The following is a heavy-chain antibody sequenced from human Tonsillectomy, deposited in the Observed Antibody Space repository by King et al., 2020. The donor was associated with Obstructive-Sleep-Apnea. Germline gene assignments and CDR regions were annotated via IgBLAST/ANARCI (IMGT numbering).Heavy chain of an antibody. Sequence: VQLVESGGGLVQPGGSLRLSCAASGFTFNNYAMSWVRQAAGKGLEWVSTISGSGGSTYYADSVKGRFTISRDNSKNTMYLQMNSLRAEDTAGYYCAKDDQYDFWINSYRSDYYYGMDVWGQGTTVTVSS. CDR2: ISGSGGST. CDR3: AKDDQYDFWINSYRSDYYYGMDV. J-gene: IGHJ6*02. D-gene: IGHD3-3*01. V-gene: IGHV3-23*04. CDR1: GFTFNNYA.